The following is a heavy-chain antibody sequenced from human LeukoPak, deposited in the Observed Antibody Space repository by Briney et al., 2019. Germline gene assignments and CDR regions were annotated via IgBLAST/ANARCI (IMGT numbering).Heavy chain of an antibody. Sequence: GASVKVSCKASGYTFTSNYIHWVRPAPGQGLEWMGMIYSRDGSTSYAQKFQGRVTVTRDTSTSTVHMELSGLRSEDTAVYYCARDQEGFDYWGQGTLVTVSS. CDR2: IYSRDGST. J-gene: IGHJ4*02. V-gene: IGHV1-46*01. CDR3: ARDQEGFDY. CDR1: GYTFTSNY.